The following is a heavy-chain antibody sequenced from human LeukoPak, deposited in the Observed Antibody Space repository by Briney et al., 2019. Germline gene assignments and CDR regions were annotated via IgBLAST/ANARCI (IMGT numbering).Heavy chain of an antibody. CDR2: IKQDGSEK. CDR1: GFTFSSYW. D-gene: IGHD1-26*01. V-gene: IGHV3-7*01. Sequence: GGSLRLSCAASGFTFSSYWMSWVRQTPGKGLEWVANIKQDGSEKYYVDSVKGRFTISRDNAQNSLYLQMNSLRAEDTAVYYCAREFIVGGFDYWGQGTLVTVSS. J-gene: IGHJ4*02. CDR3: AREFIVGGFDY.